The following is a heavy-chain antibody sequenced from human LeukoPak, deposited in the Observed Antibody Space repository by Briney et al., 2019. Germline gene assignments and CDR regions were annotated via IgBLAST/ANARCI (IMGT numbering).Heavy chain of an antibody. Sequence: ASVKVSCKASGYTFTGYYIHGVRQAPGQGLEWMGWINPNNADKTFAQKFQGRVTMTRDTSISTAYMELSRLTSDDPALYYCATHSIAAVGFDYWGQGTLVTVSS. J-gene: IGHJ4*02. D-gene: IGHD6-13*01. CDR2: INPNNADK. CDR1: GYTFTGYY. V-gene: IGHV1-2*02. CDR3: ATHSIAAVGFDY.